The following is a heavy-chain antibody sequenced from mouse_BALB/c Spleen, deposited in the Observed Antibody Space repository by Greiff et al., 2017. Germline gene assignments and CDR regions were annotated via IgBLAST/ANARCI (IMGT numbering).Heavy chain of an antibody. CDR2: SRNKANDYTT. Sequence: EVKVVESGGGLVQPGGSLRLSCATSGFTFSDFYMEWVRQPPGKRLEWIAASRNKANDYTTEYSASVKGRFIVSRDTSQSILYLQMNSLRAEDTAIYYCARGYYGNYDWYFDVWGAGTTVTVSS. CDR3: ARGYYGNYDWYFDV. D-gene: IGHD2-1*01. V-gene: IGHV7-1*02. CDR1: GFTFSDFY. J-gene: IGHJ1*01.